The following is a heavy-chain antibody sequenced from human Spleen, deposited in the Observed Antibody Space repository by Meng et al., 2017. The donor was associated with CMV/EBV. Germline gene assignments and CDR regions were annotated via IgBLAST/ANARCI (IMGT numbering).Heavy chain of an antibody. CDR3: ARGLVVPATLYFDY. D-gene: IGHD2-2*01. J-gene: IGHJ4*02. V-gene: IGHV1-2*02. CDR2: INPNSGDT. Sequence: ASVKVSYKASGYTFTSYYMHWVRQAPGQGLEWMGWINPNSGDTNYAQKFQGRVTMTRDTYISTAYMELSRLRSDDTAVYYCARGLVVPATLYFDYWGQGTLVTVSS. CDR1: GYTFTSYY.